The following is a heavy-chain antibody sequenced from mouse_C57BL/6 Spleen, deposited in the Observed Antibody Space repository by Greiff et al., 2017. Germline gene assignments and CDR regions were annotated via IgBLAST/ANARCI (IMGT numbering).Heavy chain of an antibody. CDR3: ARRYYDYGDYYAMDY. D-gene: IGHD2-4*01. J-gene: IGHJ4*01. Sequence: EVKLMESGGGLVQPGGSLKLSCAASGFTFSDYYMYWVRQTPEKRLEWVAYISNGGGSTYYPDTVKGRFTIARDNAKNTLYLQMSRLKSEDTAMYYCARRYYDYGDYYAMDYWGQGTSVTVSS. CDR1: GFTFSDYY. CDR2: ISNGGGST. V-gene: IGHV5-12*01.